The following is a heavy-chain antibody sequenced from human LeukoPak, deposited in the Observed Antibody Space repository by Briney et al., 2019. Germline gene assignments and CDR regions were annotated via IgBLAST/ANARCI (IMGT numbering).Heavy chain of an antibody. V-gene: IGHV3-74*03. CDR1: GFTFRSYL. Sequence: GGSLRLSCAASGFTFRSYLMPWVRQAPGKVLVWVSCIKSDGSSTTYADCVKGRLPIYRDNEKNTLNLQMNSLRAEDTAVYYCARDSSSWYYDYWGQGTLVTVSS. J-gene: IGHJ4*02. CDR3: ARDSSSWYYDY. D-gene: IGHD6-13*01. CDR2: IKSDGSST.